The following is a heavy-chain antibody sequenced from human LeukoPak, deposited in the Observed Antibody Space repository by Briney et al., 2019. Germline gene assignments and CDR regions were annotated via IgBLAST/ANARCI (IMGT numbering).Heavy chain of an antibody. D-gene: IGHD3-10*01. J-gene: IGHJ4*02. CDR3: AKNPGYYGSGSYPDY. CDR2: ISYDGSNK. V-gene: IGHV3-30*18. CDR1: GFTFSHFA. Sequence: GRSLRLSCAASGFTFSHFAMHWVRQAPNKGLEWVAVISYDGSNKYYADSVKGRFTISRDNSKNTLYLQMNSLRAEDTAVYYCAKNPGYYGSGSYPDYWGQGTLVTVSS.